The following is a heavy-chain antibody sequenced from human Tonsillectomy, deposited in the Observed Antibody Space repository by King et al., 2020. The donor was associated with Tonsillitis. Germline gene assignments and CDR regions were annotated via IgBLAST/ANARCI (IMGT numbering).Heavy chain of an antibody. CDR1: GGSISSSGYY. D-gene: IGHD5-12*01. V-gene: IGHV4-31*03. Sequence: LQLQESGPGLVKPSQTLSLTCTVSGGSISSSGYYWSWIRQHPGRGLEWIGYIYYSGSTYYNPSLESRLTISVDRSKNQFSLKLSSVTAADTAVYYCARDRDAYSGYGHDAFDIWGQGTMVTVSS. CDR2: IYYSGST. CDR3: ARDRDAYSGYGHDAFDI. J-gene: IGHJ3*02.